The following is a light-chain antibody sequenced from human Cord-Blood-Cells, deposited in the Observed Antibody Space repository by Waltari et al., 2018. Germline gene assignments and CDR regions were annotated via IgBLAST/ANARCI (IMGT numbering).Light chain of an antibody. CDR1: SSDVGGYNY. J-gene: IGLJ3*02. CDR2: DVS. CDR3: SSYTSSSTWV. V-gene: IGLV2-14*03. Sequence: QSALTQPASVSGSPGQSITISCTGNSSDVGGYNYVSWYQQHPGKAPKLRIYDVSNRPSGVSNRFSGSKSGNTASLTISGLQAEDEAEYYCSSYTSSSTWVFGGGTKLTVL.